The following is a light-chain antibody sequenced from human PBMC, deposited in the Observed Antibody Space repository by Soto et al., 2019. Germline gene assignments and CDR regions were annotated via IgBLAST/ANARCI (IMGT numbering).Light chain of an antibody. CDR1: GSDIGGYNH. J-gene: IGLJ1*01. Sequence: QSALTQPASVSGSPGQSITISCTGTGSDIGGYNHVSWYQHHPGKAPKLIIYEVTNRPSGVSNRFSGSKSGNTASLTISGLQAEDEADYYCSSYSSSNTRYVFGTGTKVTVL. CDR2: EVT. V-gene: IGLV2-14*01. CDR3: SSYSSSNTRYV.